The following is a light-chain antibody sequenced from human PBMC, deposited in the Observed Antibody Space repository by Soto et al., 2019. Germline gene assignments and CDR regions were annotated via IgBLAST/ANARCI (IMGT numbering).Light chain of an antibody. V-gene: IGKV1-5*01. J-gene: IGKJ1*01. Sequence: DIQMTQSPSILSASVGDRVTITCRASQSISSWLAWYQQKPGKAPKVLIFDASSLESGVPSRFSGSGSATEFTLTISSLQPDDFATSYCQQYSTYPWTFGQGTKVDIK. CDR2: DAS. CDR1: QSISSW. CDR3: QQYSTYPWT.